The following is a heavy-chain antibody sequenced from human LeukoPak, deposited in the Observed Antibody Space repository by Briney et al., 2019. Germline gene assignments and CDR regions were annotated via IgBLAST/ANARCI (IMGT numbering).Heavy chain of an antibody. CDR3: ARGVTVTTDF. CDR2: IAGNGGST. CDR1: GFALSSYS. D-gene: IGHD4-17*01. V-gene: IGHV3-23*01. J-gene: IGHJ4*02. Sequence: GGSLRLSCAASGFALSSYSMNWVRQAPGKGLEWVSGIAGNGGSTYYADSVKGRFTISRDNSQNTLYLEMNSLRAEDTAVYYCARGVTVTTDFWGQGTLVTVSS.